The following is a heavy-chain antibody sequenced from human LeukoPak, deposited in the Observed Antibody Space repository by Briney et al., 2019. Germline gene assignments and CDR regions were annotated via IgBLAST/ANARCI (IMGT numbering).Heavy chain of an antibody. D-gene: IGHD2-21*01. CDR1: GGSISSSSYY. V-gene: IGHV4-39*07. CDR2: IYYSGST. CDR3: ARGIGHNAFDI. Sequence: SETLSLTCTVSGGSISSSSYYWGWIRQPPGKGLEWIGSIYYSGSTYYNPSLKSRVTISVDTSKNQFSLKLSSVTAADTAVYYCARGIGHNAFDIWGQGTMVTVSS. J-gene: IGHJ3*02.